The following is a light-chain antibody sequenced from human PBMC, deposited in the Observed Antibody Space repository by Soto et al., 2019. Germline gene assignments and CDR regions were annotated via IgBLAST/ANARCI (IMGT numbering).Light chain of an antibody. CDR3: TSYTSSRTWG. CDR1: SSDVGSYNR. Sequence: QSALTQPPSVSGSPGQSVTISCTGTSSDVGSYNRVSWYQQPPGTAPKLMIYEVTNRPSGVPNRFSASKSGNTASLTISGLQAEDEADYYCTSYTSSRTWGFGGGTKLTVL. J-gene: IGLJ3*02. V-gene: IGLV2-18*02. CDR2: EVT.